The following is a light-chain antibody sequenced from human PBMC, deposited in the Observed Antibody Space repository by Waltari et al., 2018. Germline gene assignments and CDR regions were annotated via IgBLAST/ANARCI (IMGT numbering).Light chain of an antibody. CDR2: EVT. Sequence: QSTLTQPPSVSGSPGQSVTISCTASSSDVNFSNRVSCYQQPPGTAPKLIIYEVTNRPSGVPDRFSGSKSGNTASLTISGLQAEDEADYYCSSPTSTTNALRVFGGGTKLSVL. J-gene: IGLJ2*01. V-gene: IGLV2-18*02. CDR1: SSDVNFSNR. CDR3: SSPTSTTNALRV.